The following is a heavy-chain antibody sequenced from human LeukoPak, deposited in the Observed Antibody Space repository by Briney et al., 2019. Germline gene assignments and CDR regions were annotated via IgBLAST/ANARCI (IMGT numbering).Heavy chain of an antibody. J-gene: IGHJ1*01. CDR2: IYYSGST. D-gene: IGHD6-19*01. CDR1: GGSISSSSYY. Sequence: SETLSLTCTVSGGSISSSSYYWGWIRQPPGKGLGWIGSIYYSGSTYYNPSLKSRVTISVDTSKNQFSLKLSSVTAADTAVYYCARRYGWYSSEGYFQHWGQGTLVTVSS. CDR3: ARRYGWYSSEGYFQH. V-gene: IGHV4-39*07.